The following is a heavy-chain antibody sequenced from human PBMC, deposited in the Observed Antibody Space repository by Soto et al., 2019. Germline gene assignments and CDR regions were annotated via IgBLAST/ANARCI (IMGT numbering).Heavy chain of an antibody. J-gene: IGHJ4*02. D-gene: IGHD6-19*01. V-gene: IGHV4-59*01. CDR2: IYYSGST. Sequence: SETLSLTCTVSGGSISSYYWSWIRQPPGKGLEWIGYIYYSGSTNYNPSLKSRVTISVDTSKNQFSLKLSSVTAADTAVYYCARDLFSGFDYWGQGTLVTVSS. CDR3: ARDLFSGFDY. CDR1: GGSISSYY.